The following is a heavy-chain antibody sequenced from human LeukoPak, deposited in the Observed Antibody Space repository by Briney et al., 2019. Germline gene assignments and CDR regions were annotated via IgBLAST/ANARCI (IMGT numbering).Heavy chain of an antibody. CDR1: GFNFNSYW. D-gene: IGHD3-10*01. Sequence: GGSLRLSCAGSGFNFNSYWMSWVRQAPGKGLECVANIKQDGSEIYFVDPVKGRFTISRDNAKSSLYLQMNSLRGEDTAVYYCARARHGSGGYFFDFWGQGTLVTVSS. V-gene: IGHV3-7*04. CDR3: ARARHGSGGYFFDF. CDR2: IKQDGSEI. J-gene: IGHJ4*02.